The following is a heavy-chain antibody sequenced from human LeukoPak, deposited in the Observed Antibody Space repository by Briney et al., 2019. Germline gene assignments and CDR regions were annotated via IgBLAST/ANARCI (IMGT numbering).Heavy chain of an antibody. CDR2: ISAYNGNT. Sequence: ASVKVSCKASGYTFTSYGISWVRQAPGQGLEWMGWISAYNGNTNYAQKFQGRVTITADKSTSTAYMELSSLRSEDTAVYYCASNYDILTGYYPDYYYYYMDVWGKGTTVTVSS. CDR3: ASNYDILTGYYPDYYYYYMDV. J-gene: IGHJ6*03. D-gene: IGHD3-9*01. V-gene: IGHV1-18*01. CDR1: GYTFTSYG.